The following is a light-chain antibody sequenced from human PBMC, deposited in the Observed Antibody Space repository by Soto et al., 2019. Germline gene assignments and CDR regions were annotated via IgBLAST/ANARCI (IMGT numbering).Light chain of an antibody. CDR3: QQYTSSPT. V-gene: IGKV3-20*01. Sequence: EIVLTQSPGTLSLSPGERATLSCRASQGVSSTYLGWYQYKPGQAPRLLIYGASSRATGIPDRFSGSGSGTDFTLTISRLEPEDFAVYYCQQYTSSPTFGQGTKVEIK. CDR1: QGVSSTY. J-gene: IGKJ1*01. CDR2: GAS.